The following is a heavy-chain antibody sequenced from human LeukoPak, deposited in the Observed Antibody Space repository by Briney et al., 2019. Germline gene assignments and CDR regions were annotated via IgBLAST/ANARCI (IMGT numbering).Heavy chain of an antibody. J-gene: IGHJ5*02. Sequence: PSETLSLTCTVSGGSISSYYWSWIRQPPGKGLEWIGYIYYSGSTNYNPSLKSRVTISVDTSKHQFSLKLSSVTAADTAVYYCARDNVVVVPAATYNWFDPWGQGTLVTVSS. CDR3: ARDNVVVVPAATYNWFDP. CDR2: IYYSGST. CDR1: GGSISSYY. D-gene: IGHD2-2*01. V-gene: IGHV4-59*01.